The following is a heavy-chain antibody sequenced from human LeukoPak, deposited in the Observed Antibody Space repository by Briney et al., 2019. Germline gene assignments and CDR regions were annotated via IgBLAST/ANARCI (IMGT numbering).Heavy chain of an antibody. CDR2: IIPIFGTA. CDR3: ARERNSYGAIDY. D-gene: IGHD4/OR15-4a*01. J-gene: IGHJ4*02. Sequence: ASVKVSCKASGGTFSSYAISWVRQAPGQGLEWMGGIIPIFGTANYAQKFQGRVTITADKSTSTAYMELSSLRSEDTAVYYCARERNSYGAIDYWGQGTLVIVSS. CDR1: GGTFSSYA. V-gene: IGHV1-69*06.